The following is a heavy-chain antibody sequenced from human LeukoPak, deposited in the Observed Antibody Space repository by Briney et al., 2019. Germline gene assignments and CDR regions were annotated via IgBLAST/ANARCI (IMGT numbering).Heavy chain of an antibody. D-gene: IGHD3-22*01. Sequence: GGSLRLSCAASGFTFSSYAMSWVRQAPGKGLEWVSAISGSGGSTYYADSVKGRFTISRDNSKNTLYLQMNSLRAEDTAVYYCASIFQWLSHHEVYYGMDVWGQGTTVTVSS. J-gene: IGHJ6*02. V-gene: IGHV3-23*01. CDR1: GFTFSSYA. CDR2: ISGSGGST. CDR3: ASIFQWLSHHEVYYGMDV.